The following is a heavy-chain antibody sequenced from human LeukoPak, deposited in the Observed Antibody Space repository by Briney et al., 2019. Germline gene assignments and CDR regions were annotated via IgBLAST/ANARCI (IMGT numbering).Heavy chain of an antibody. CDR2: MNPNSGNT. Sequence: GASVKVSCKASGYTFTSYDINWVRQATGRGLEWMGWMNPNSGNTGYAQKFQGRVTMTRNTSISTAYMELSSLRSEDTAVYYCARGPGYSSGWYLIDYWGQGTLVTVSS. V-gene: IGHV1-8*01. J-gene: IGHJ4*02. CDR1: GYTFTSYD. D-gene: IGHD6-19*01. CDR3: ARGPGYSSGWYLIDY.